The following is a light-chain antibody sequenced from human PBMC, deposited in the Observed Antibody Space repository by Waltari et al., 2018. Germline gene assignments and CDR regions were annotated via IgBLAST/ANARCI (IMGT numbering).Light chain of an antibody. CDR3: NSRDSGGTLLL. V-gene: IGLV3-19*01. CDR1: SLRFYY. CDR2: GKD. J-gene: IGLJ3*02. Sequence: SSELTQDPTVSVALGQTVRITCQGDSLRFYYASWYQQKPGQAPVVVFFGKDHRPSGSPDRFSGSRAGTTASLTIPGAQAEDEADYYCNSRDSGGTLLLFGGGTRLTVL.